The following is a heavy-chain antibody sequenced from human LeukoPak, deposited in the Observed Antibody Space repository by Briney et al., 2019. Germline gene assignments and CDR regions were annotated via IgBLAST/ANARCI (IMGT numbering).Heavy chain of an antibody. Sequence: GGSLRPSCAASGYTFTSDYMHWVRQAPGQGLEWMGIINPSGGSTSYAQKFQGRVTMTRDMSTSTVYMDLSSLRSEDTAVYYCAREHGGNSTAFDIWGQGTMVTVSS. J-gene: IGHJ3*02. V-gene: IGHV1-46*01. CDR1: GYTFTSDY. CDR3: AREHGGNSTAFDI. D-gene: IGHD4-23*01. CDR2: INPSGGST.